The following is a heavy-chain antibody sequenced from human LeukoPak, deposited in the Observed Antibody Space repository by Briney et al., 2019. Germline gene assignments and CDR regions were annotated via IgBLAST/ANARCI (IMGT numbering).Heavy chain of an antibody. CDR1: GFTFSSYA. CDR3: ARDSLVSYSSTPEEDY. Sequence: PGGSLRLSCAASGFTFSSYAMNWVRQAPGKGLEWVSSISSSSSYIYYADSVKGRFTISRDNAKNSLYLQMNSLRAEDTAVYYCARDSLVSYSSTPEEDYWGQGTLVTVSS. CDR2: ISSSSSYI. D-gene: IGHD6-19*01. J-gene: IGHJ4*02. V-gene: IGHV3-21*01.